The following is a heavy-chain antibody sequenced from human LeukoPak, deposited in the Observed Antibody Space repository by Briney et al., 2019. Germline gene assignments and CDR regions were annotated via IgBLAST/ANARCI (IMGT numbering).Heavy chain of an antibody. V-gene: IGHV3-15*01. CDR1: GFTFSNAR. J-gene: IGHJ4*02. D-gene: IGHD1-26*01. Sequence: KPGGSLRLSCAASGFTFSNARMNWVRQAPGKGLEWVGHIKTKTDDGATDYSAPVKARFTISRDDSKTTLYLQMNGLKTEDTAIYYCTTYVGATAYWGQGTLVTVSS. CDR3: TTYVGATAY. CDR2: IKTKTDDGAT.